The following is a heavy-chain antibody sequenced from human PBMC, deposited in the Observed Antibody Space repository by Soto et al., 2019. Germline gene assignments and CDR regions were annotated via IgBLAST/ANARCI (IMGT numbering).Heavy chain of an antibody. V-gene: IGHV1-69*13. CDR3: ALLVQDTAMGIFDY. CDR1: GGTFSSYA. J-gene: IGHJ4*02. CDR2: IIPIFGTA. Sequence: SVKVSCKASGGTFSSYAISWVRQAPGQGLEWMGGIIPIFGTANYAQKFQGRVTITADESTSTAYMELSSLRSEDTAVYYCALLVQDTAMGIFDYWGQGTLVTVSS. D-gene: IGHD5-18*01.